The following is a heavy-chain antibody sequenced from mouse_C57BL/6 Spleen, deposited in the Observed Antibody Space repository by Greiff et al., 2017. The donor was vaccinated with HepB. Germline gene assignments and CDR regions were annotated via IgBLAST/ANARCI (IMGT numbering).Heavy chain of an antibody. J-gene: IGHJ3*01. Sequence: QVQLQQPGAELVMPGASVKLSCKASGYTFTSYWLHWVKQRPGQGLEWIGEIDPSDSYTNYNQKFKGKSTLTVDKSSSTAYMQLSSLTSEDSAVYYCATSSFAYWGQGTLVTVSA. CDR3: ATSSFAY. CDR2: IDPSDSYT. CDR1: GYTFTSYW. V-gene: IGHV1-69*01.